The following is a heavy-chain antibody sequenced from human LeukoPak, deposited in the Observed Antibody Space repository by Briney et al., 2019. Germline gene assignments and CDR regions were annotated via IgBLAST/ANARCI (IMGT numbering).Heavy chain of an antibody. CDR3: AKDRGYSYGYDAFDI. D-gene: IGHD5-18*01. J-gene: IGHJ3*02. Sequence: GGSLRLSCAASGFTVSTNYMTWVRQAPGKGLEWVSVIFSGGSTYYADSVKGRFTISRDNSKNTLYLQMNSLRAEDTAVYYCAKDRGYSYGYDAFDIWGQGTMVTVSS. CDR2: IFSGGST. CDR1: GFTVSTNY. V-gene: IGHV3-66*01.